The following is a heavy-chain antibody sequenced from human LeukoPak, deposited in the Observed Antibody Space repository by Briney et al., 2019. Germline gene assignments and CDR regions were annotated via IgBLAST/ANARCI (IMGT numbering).Heavy chain of an antibody. Sequence: PGGSLRLSCAPSGFTFSNHWMSWVRQAPGNGLEWVANIKRDGSQTHYVDPVKGRFTISRDNAKNSPYLQRNSLRAEDTAVYYCARDAGTFDWSGGYFDCWGQGTLVTVSS. D-gene: IGHD3-9*01. CDR3: ARDAGTFDWSGGYFDC. J-gene: IGHJ4*02. CDR2: IKRDGSQT. CDR1: GFTFSNHW. V-gene: IGHV3-7*04.